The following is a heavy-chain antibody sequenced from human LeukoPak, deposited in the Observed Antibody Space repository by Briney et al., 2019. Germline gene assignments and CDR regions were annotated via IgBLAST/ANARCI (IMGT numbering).Heavy chain of an antibody. CDR2: IKSKADGGTT. J-gene: IGHJ4*02. CDR3: TTVAHVDY. V-gene: IGHV3-15*01. CDR1: VFTFSNAW. Sequence: GGCLRLSCAASVFTFSNAWMSWVRQAPGEGVEWVGRIKSKADGGTTDYAAPVKGRFTISRDDSRITLYLQMNSLKTGDTAVYYCTTVAHVDYWGQGTLVTVSS.